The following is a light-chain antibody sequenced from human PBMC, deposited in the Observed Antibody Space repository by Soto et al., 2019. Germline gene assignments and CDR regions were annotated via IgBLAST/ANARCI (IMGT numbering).Light chain of an antibody. V-gene: IGLV1-47*01. CDR1: SSNIGSNY. CDR2: KNN. Sequence: QSVLTQPPSASGTPGQRVTISCSGSSSNIGSNYVYWYQQLPGTAPKLLIYKNNQRPSGVPDRFSASKSGTSASLAISGLRSEDEADYYCAAWDDSLNGQWVFGGGTQLTAL. J-gene: IGLJ3*02. CDR3: AAWDDSLNGQWV.